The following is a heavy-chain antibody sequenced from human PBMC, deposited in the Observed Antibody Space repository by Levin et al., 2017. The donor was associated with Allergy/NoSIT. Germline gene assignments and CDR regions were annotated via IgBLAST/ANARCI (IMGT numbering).Heavy chain of an antibody. D-gene: IGHD6-13*01. CDR1: GFMFNNFG. V-gene: IGHV3-33*01. CDR3: TRDTGYSSVWSDFGS. CDR2: IWHDGSEK. Sequence: GESLKISCAASGFMFNNFGMHWVRQAPGKGLECVAVIWHDGSEKYYADSVKGRFTISRDNSRDTLYLQMNSLRAEDTAVYYCTRDTGYSSVWSDFGSWGQGTLVTVSS. J-gene: IGHJ5*02.